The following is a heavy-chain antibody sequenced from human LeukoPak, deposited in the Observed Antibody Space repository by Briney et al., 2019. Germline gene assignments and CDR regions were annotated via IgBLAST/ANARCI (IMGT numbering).Heavy chain of an antibody. V-gene: IGHV4-30-2*01. CDR1: GGSISSGGYS. CDR2: IYHSGST. J-gene: IGHJ6*02. D-gene: IGHD6-25*01. CDR3: ARDRLYSSVYYYGMDV. Sequence: SETLSLTCADSGGSISSGGYSWSWIRQPPGKGLEWIGYIYHSGSTYYNPSLKSRVTISVDGSKNQFSLKLSSVAAADTAVYYCARDRLYSSVYYYGMDVWGQGTTVTVSS.